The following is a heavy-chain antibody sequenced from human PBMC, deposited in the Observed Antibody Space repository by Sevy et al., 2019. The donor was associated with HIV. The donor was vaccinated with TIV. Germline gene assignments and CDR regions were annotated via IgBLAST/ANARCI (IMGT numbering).Heavy chain of an antibody. CDR2: ISSSSSYI. V-gene: IGHV3-21*01. D-gene: IGHD3-22*01. J-gene: IGHJ3*02. Sequence: GGFLRLSCAASGFTFSSYSMNWVRQAPGKGLEWVSSISSSSSYIYYADSVKGRFTISRDNAKNSLYLQMNSLRAEDTAVYYCARVNFGDSSGYYYAFDIWGQGTMVTVSS. CDR3: ARVNFGDSSGYYYAFDI. CDR1: GFTFSSYS.